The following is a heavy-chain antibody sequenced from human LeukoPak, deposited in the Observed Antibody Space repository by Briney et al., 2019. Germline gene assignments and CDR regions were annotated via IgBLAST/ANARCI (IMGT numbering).Heavy chain of an antibody. CDR3: ARDRAGYYMDV. J-gene: IGHJ6*03. CDR2: IGPSGAVT. Sequence: PGGSLRLSCAGSGFTFETYAMTWVRQAPGKGLEWVSVIGPSGAVTHYAESVKGRFTISRDNSKNTLYLQMNSLRAEDTAVYYCARDRAGYYMDVWGKGTTVTVSS. V-gene: IGHV3-23*01. CDR1: GFTFETYA.